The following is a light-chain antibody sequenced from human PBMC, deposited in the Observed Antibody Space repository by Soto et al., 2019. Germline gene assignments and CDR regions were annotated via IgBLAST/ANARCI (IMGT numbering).Light chain of an antibody. Sequence: DIVMTQSPDSLAVSLGERATINCKSSQSVLYSSNNKNYLAGYQQKQGQPPKLLIYWASTRESGVPDRFSGSGSGTDFTLTISSLQAEDVAVYYCQQYYSTPLTFGGRTKVEIK. J-gene: IGKJ4*01. CDR1: QSVLYSSNNKNY. CDR3: QQYYSTPLT. V-gene: IGKV4-1*01. CDR2: WAS.